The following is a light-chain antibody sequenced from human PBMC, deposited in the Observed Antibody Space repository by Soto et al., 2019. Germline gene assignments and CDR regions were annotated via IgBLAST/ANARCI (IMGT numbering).Light chain of an antibody. CDR2: DDS. Sequence: SYELIQSPSVSVAPGQTVSITCGGYNIGSKSVHWYQQKPGQAPVLVVYDDSDRRSGIPERFSGSNSGNTATLTITRVEAGDEADYHCLVWDSRSEHYVFGTGTKVTVL. CDR1: NIGSKS. CDR3: LVWDSRSEHYV. V-gene: IGLV3-21*02. J-gene: IGLJ1*01.